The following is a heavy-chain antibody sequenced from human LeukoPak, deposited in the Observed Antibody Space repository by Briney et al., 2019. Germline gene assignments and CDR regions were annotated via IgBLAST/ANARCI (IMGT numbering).Heavy chain of an antibody. D-gene: IGHD3-10*01. J-gene: IGHJ4*02. CDR1: GGSFSGYY. CDR2: INHSGST. V-gene: IGHV4-34*01. Sequence: MASETLSLTCAVYGGSFSGYYWTWIRQPPGKGLEWIGEINHSGSTYYNPSLKSRVTISVDTSKNQFSLKLSSVTAADTALYYCAKHYMGSSYNHGLDCWGQGTLVTVSS. CDR3: AKHYMGSSYNHGLDC.